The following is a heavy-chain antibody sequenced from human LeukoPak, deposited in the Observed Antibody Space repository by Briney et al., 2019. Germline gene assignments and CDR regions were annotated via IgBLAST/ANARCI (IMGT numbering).Heavy chain of an antibody. CDR2: ISYDGGDP. V-gene: IGHV3-74*01. CDR1: GFTFSSYW. Sequence: GGSLRLSCAASGFTFSSYWMHWVRQAPGKGLVWVSRISYDGGDPSYADSVKGRFTISRDNAKNTLYLQMNSLTAEDTAVYYCARGYSSRLYNWLDPWGQGTLVTVSS. J-gene: IGHJ5*02. D-gene: IGHD6-13*01. CDR3: ARGYSSRLYNWLDP.